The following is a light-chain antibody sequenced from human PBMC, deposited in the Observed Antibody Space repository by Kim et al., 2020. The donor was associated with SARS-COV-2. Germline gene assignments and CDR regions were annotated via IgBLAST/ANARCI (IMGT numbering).Light chain of an antibody. V-gene: IGLV1-44*01. CDR2: SNN. CDR1: SSNIGSNT. Sequence: GQRVTISCSGSSSNIGSNTVNWYQQLPGTAPKLLISSNNQRPSGVPDRFSGSQSGTSASLAISGLQSEDEADYYCAAWDDSLTGVVFGGGTQLTVL. J-gene: IGLJ2*01. CDR3: AAWDDSLTGVV.